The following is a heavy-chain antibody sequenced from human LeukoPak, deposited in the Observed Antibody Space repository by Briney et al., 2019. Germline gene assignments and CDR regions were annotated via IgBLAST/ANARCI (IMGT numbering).Heavy chain of an antibody. V-gene: IGHV3-15*01. CDR2: IKSKTSGGTT. CDR1: RFTFSNAW. CDR3: TTEGYTYGYHSFDI. J-gene: IGHJ3*02. D-gene: IGHD5-18*01. Sequence: PGGSLRLSCAASRFTFSNAWMSWVRQAPGKGLEWVGRIKSKTSGGTTDYAAPVKGRFAISREDSKNTLYLQMNSLKTEDAAVYYCTTEGYTYGYHSFDIWGQGTMVTASS.